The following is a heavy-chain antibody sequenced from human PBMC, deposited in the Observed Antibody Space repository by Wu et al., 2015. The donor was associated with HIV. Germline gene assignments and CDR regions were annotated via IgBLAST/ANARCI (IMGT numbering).Heavy chain of an antibody. CDR3: VRPGVTVTRGFISTRLDH. CDR1: KDTFTDNY. D-gene: IGHD3-10*01. V-gene: IGHV1-2*02. CDR2: INPKTGGT. Sequence: QVQLVQSGAEVKKSGASVNVSCKTSKDTFTDNYIHWVRQAPGQGLEWMGWINPKTGGTNYAQKFQGRVTMTRDTSISTVDMELNRLRFDDAAVYYCVRPGVTVTRGFISTRLDHWGQGTLVTVSS. J-gene: IGHJ4*02.